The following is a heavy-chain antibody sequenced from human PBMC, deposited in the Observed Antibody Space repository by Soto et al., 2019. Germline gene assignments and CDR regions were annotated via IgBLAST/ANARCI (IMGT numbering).Heavy chain of an antibody. CDR1: GGSIISGY. CDR3: ARYYVWGSYRPAYYFDY. Sequence: SETLSLTCTVSGGSIISGYWSWIRQPPGKGLEWIGYISYSGNTNYNPSLKSRVTMSVDTSKNQFFLKLSSVTAADTAVYYCARYYVWGSYRPAYYFDYWGQGTLVTVSS. J-gene: IGHJ4*02. V-gene: IGHV4-59*12. CDR2: ISYSGNT. D-gene: IGHD3-16*02.